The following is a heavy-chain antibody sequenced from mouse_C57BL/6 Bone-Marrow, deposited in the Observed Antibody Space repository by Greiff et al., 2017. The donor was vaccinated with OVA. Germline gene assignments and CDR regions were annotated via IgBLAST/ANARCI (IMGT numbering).Heavy chain of an antibody. D-gene: IGHD2-3*01. CDR1: GFSLTSYG. Sequence: QVQLQQSGPGLVQPSQSLSITCTVSGFSLTSYGVHWVRQSPGKGLEWLGVIWSGGSTDYNAAFISRLSISKDNSTSQVFFKMNSLQADDTAIYYCASFYDGYSAWFAYWGQGTLVTVSA. V-gene: IGHV2-2*01. CDR3: ASFYDGYSAWFAY. J-gene: IGHJ3*01. CDR2: IWSGGST.